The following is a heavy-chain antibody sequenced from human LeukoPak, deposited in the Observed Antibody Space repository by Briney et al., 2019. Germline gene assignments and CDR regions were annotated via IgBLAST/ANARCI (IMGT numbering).Heavy chain of an antibody. V-gene: IGHV3-21*01. CDR3: ARDEDYGGNSRYFQH. CDR2: ISSSSSYV. Sequence: PGGSLRLSCAASGFTFSSYAMYWVRQAPGKGLEWVSSISSSSSYVYYADSVKGRFTISRDNAKNSLYLQMNSLRAEDTAVYYCARDEDYGGNSRYFQHWGQGTLVTVSS. D-gene: IGHD4-23*01. J-gene: IGHJ1*01. CDR1: GFTFSSYA.